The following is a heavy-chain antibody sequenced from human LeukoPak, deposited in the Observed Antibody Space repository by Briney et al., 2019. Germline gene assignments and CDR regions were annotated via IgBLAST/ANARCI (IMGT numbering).Heavy chain of an antibody. CDR1: GFTVSSNY. D-gene: IGHD3-22*01. CDR2: IYSGGST. CDR3: ARDGYDSSGYPPT. Sequence: PGGSLRLSCAASGFTVSSNYMSWVRQAPGKGLEWVSVIYSGGSTYYADSVKGRFTISRDNSKNTLYLQMNSLRAEDTAVYYCARDGYDSSGYPPTWGQGTLVTVSS. J-gene: IGHJ5*02. V-gene: IGHV3-53*01.